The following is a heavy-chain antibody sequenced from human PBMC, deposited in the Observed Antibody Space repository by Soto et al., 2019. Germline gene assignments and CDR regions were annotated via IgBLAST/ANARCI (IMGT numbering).Heavy chain of an antibody. CDR1: GFTFSSYG. Sequence: GGSLRLSCAASGFTFSSYGMHWVRQAPGKGLEWVAVIWYDGSNKYYADSVKGRFTISRDNSKNTLYLQMNSLRAEDTAVYYCARDLGTNWFYSWGQGTLVTVSS. V-gene: IGHV3-33*01. CDR2: IWYDGSNK. CDR3: ARDLGTNWFYS. D-gene: IGHD7-27*01. J-gene: IGHJ5*01.